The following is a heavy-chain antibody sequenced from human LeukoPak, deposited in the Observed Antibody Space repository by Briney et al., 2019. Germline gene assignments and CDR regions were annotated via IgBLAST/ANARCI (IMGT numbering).Heavy chain of an antibody. D-gene: IGHD3-10*01. CDR1: GFTFSSYG. CDR2: IWYDGSNK. Sequence: PGGSLRLSCAASGFTFSSYGMHWVRQAPGKGLEWVAVIWYDGSNKYYADSVKGRFTISRDNSKNTLYLQMNSLRAEDTAVYYCARDRDDPHYYYGMDVWGQGTTVTVSS. CDR3: ARDRDDPHYYYGMDV. V-gene: IGHV3-33*01. J-gene: IGHJ6*02.